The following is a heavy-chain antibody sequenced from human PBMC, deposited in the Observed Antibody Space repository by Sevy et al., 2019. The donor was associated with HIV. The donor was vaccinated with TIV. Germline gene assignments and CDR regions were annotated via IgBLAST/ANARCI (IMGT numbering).Heavy chain of an antibody. V-gene: IGHV3-23*01. D-gene: IGHD3-16*02. CDR1: GFTFSSYA. CDR2: ISGSGGST. Sequence: GGSLRLSCAASGFTFSSYAMSWVRQAPGKGLEWVSAISGSGGSTYYADSVKGRFTISRDNSKNTLYLQMNSLRAEDTAVYYCAKDNYVWGSYRLDWFDPWGQGTLVTVSS. CDR3: AKDNYVWGSYRLDWFDP. J-gene: IGHJ5*02.